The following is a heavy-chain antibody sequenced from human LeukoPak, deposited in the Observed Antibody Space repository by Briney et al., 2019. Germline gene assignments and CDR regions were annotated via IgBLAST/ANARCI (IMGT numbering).Heavy chain of an antibody. Sequence: PSETLSLTCTVSGGSISSSSYYCGWIRQPPGKGLEWIGSIYYSGSTYYNPSLKSRVTISVDTSKNQFSLKLSSVTAADTAVYYCARLITVNDWFDPWGQGTLVTVSS. D-gene: IGHD2/OR15-2a*01. CDR1: GGSISSSSYY. CDR3: ARLITVNDWFDP. V-gene: IGHV4-39*01. CDR2: IYYSGST. J-gene: IGHJ5*02.